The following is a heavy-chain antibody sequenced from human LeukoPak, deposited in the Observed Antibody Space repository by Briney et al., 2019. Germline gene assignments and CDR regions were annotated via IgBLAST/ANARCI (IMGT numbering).Heavy chain of an antibody. J-gene: IGHJ4*02. CDR2: IYYSGST. CDR3: ARGESSGIAAAGFDY. V-gene: IGHV4-59*02. D-gene: IGHD6-13*01. CDR1: GGSVSSYY. Sequence: PSETLSLTCTVSGGSVSSYYWNWIRQPPGKGLEWIGYIYYSGSTNYNPSLKSRVTISVDTSKNQFSLKLSSVTAADTAVYYCARGESSGIAAAGFDYWGQGTLVTVSS.